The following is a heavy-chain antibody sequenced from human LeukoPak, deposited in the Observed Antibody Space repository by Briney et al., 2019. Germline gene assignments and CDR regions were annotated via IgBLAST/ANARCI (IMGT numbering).Heavy chain of an antibody. D-gene: IGHD5-12*01. CDR2: IYYSGST. CDR3: ARGGGSGYDFPDY. J-gene: IGHJ4*02. Sequence: SETLSLTCTVSGGSISSYYWSWIRQPPGKGLEWIGYIYYSGSTYYNPSLKSRVTISVDTSKNQFSLKLSSVTAADTAVYYCARGGGSGYDFPDYWGQGTLVTVSS. CDR1: GGSISSYY. V-gene: IGHV4-59*01.